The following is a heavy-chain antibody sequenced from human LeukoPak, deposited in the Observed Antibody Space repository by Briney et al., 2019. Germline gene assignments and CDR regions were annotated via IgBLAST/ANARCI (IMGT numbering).Heavy chain of an antibody. J-gene: IGHJ4*02. Sequence: PGGSLRLSCAASGFTFSSYWMSWVRQASGKGLEWVGRIRSKANSYATAYAASVKGRFTISRDDSKNTAYLQMNSLKTEDTAVYYCTRGSYSPAAGRDFDYWGQGTLVTVSS. CDR1: GFTFSSYW. CDR3: TRGSYSPAAGRDFDY. D-gene: IGHD6-13*01. CDR2: IRSKANSYAT. V-gene: IGHV3-73*01.